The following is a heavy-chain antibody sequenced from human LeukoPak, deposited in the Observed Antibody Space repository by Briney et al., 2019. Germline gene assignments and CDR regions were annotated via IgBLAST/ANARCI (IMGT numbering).Heavy chain of an antibody. V-gene: IGHV3-48*03. Sequence: PGGSLRISCAASGFTFSSYEMNWGRQAPGKGLEWVSYISRSGSTIYYADSVKGRFTISRDNAKNSLDLQMNSLRAEDTALYYCARVDEWLATDYWGQGTLVTVSS. CDR1: GFTFSSYE. CDR2: ISRSGSTI. D-gene: IGHD6-19*01. J-gene: IGHJ4*02. CDR3: ARVDEWLATDY.